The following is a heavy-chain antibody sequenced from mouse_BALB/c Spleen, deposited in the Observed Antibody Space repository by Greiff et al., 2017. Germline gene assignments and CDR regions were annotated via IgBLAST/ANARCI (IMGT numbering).Heavy chain of an antibody. Sequence: EVQLVESGGGLVQPGGSRKLSCAASGFTFSSFGMHWVRQAPEKGLEWVAYISSGSSTIYYADTVKGRFTISRDNPKNTLFLQMTSLRSEDTAMYYCARRGTTVDYFDYWGQGTTLTVSS. CDR3: ARRGTTVDYFDY. D-gene: IGHD1-1*01. J-gene: IGHJ2*01. CDR2: ISSGSSTI. V-gene: IGHV5-17*02. CDR1: GFTFSSFG.